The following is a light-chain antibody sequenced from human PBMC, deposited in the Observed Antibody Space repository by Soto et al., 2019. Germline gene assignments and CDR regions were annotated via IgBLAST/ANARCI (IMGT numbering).Light chain of an antibody. CDR2: DAS. CDR1: QSISSW. CDR3: QQYNSYSWT. Sequence: DIQMTQSPSTLSASVGDRVTITCRASQSISSWLAWYQQKPGKAPKLLIYDASSLESGVPSRFSGSGAGTEFTLTISSLQPDDFATCYCQQYNSYSWTFGQGTKVDIK. J-gene: IGKJ1*01. V-gene: IGKV1-5*01.